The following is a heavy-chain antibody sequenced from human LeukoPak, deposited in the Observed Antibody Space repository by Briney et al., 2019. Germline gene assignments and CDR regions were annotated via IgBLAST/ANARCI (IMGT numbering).Heavy chain of an antibody. J-gene: IGHJ5*02. CDR3: ARDFDYYGSGSYYNWFDP. CDR1: GYTFTSYG. CDR2: ISAYNGNT. Sequence: ASVKVSCKASGYTFTSYGISWVRQAPGQGLEWMGWISAYNGNTNYAQKLQGRVTMATDTSTSTAYMELRSLRSDDTAVYYCARDFDYYGSGSYYNWFDPWGQGTLVTVSS. D-gene: IGHD3-10*01. V-gene: IGHV1-18*01.